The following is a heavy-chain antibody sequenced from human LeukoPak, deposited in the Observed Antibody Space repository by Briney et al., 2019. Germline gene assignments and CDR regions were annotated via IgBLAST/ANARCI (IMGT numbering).Heavy chain of an antibody. V-gene: IGHV3-7*01. CDR3: ARDAYISAAGTFYFDY. CDR2: IKQDGSEK. Sequence: GGSLRLSCAASGFTFSSYWMSWVRQAPGKGLEWVANIKQDGSEKYYVDSVKGRFTISRDNAKNSLYLQMNSLRAEDTAVYYCARDAYISAAGTFYFDYWGQGTLVTVSS. D-gene: IGHD6-13*01. J-gene: IGHJ4*02. CDR1: GFTFSSYW.